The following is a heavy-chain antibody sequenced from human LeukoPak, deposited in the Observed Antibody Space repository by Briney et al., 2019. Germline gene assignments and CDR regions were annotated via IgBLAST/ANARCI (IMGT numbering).Heavy chain of an antibody. CDR1: GGSISSYY. Sequence: SETLSLTCTVSGGSISSYYWSWIRQPPGKGLEWIGYIYYSGSTNYNPSLKSRVTISVDTSKNQFSLKLSSVTAADTAVYYCVRVGYSSSWYLAGWGQGTLVTVSS. CDR2: IYYSGST. J-gene: IGHJ4*02. D-gene: IGHD6-13*01. CDR3: VRVGYSSSWYLAG. V-gene: IGHV4-59*01.